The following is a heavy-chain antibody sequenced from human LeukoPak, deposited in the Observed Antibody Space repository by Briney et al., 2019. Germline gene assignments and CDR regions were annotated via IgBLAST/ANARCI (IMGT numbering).Heavy chain of an antibody. V-gene: IGHV4-39*07. CDR1: GGSISSSSYY. Sequence: PSETLSLTCTVSGGSISSSSYYWGWIRQPPGKGLEWIGSIYYSGSTYYNPSLKSRVTISVDTSKNQFSLKLSSVTAADTAVYYCARGVAYYYYYMDVWGKGTTVTISS. CDR2: IYYSGST. J-gene: IGHJ6*03. CDR3: ARGVAYYYYYMDV. D-gene: IGHD2-15*01.